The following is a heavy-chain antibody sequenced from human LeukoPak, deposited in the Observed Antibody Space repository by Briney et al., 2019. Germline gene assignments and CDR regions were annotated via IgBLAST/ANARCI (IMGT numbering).Heavy chain of an antibody. D-gene: IGHD4-17*01. CDR3: ARGYYGDYFPAPGGD. CDR1: GFTFSDYY. CDR2: ISSSGSTI. Sequence: GGSLRLFCAASGFTFSDYYMSWIRQAPGKGLEWVSYISSSGSTIYYADSVKGRFTISRDNAKNSLYLQMNSLRAEDTAVYYCARGYYGDYFPAPGGDWGQGTLVTVSS. V-gene: IGHV3-11*04. J-gene: IGHJ4*02.